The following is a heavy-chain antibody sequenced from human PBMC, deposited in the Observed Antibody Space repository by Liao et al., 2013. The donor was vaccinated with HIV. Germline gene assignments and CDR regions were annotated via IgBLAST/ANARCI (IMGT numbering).Heavy chain of an antibody. Sequence: QLQQWGAGLVKPSETLSLTCAVYGGIFSAYHWSWIRQSPGKGLEWIGEVMYSGGTNYSPSLKSRVTISIDTAKNQFSLKMTSVTAADTAVYYCARGGTASSLDAWGQGTLVTVSS. CDR1: GGIFSAYH. V-gene: IGHV4-34*01. CDR2: VMYSGGT. CDR3: ARGGTASSLDA. D-gene: IGHD1-1*01. J-gene: IGHJ5*02.